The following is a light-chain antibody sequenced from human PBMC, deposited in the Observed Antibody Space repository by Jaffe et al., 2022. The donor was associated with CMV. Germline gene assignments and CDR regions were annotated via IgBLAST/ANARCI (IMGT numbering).Light chain of an antibody. CDR1: ESVRSN. CDR2: GAS. Sequence: EIVMTQSPATQSLSPGERASLSCRASESVRSNLAWYQQKPGQAPRLLIYGASSRAPGVPPRFSASGSGTEFTLTISSLQSEDFALYWCQQYDNWPRTFGQGTRVDIK. J-gene: IGKJ1*01. V-gene: IGKV3-15*01. CDR3: QQYDNWPRT.